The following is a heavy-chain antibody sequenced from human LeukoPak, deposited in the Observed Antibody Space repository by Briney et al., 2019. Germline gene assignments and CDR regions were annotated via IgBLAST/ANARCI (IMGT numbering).Heavy chain of an antibody. Sequence: AASVKVSCKASGYTFTSYDINWVRQATGQGLEWMGWMNPNSGNTGYAQKFQGRVTMTRNTSISTAYMELSSLRSEDTAVYYCARGSRDIVVVVAAYNWFDPWGQGTLVTVSS. D-gene: IGHD2-15*01. CDR2: MNPNSGNT. CDR3: ARGSRDIVVVVAAYNWFDP. CDR1: GYTFTSYD. V-gene: IGHV1-8*01. J-gene: IGHJ5*02.